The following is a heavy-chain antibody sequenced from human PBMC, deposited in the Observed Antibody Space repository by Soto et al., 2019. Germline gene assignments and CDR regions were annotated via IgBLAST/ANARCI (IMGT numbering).Heavy chain of an antibody. CDR1: GFSLRDHA. D-gene: IGHD3-10*01. CDR2: ISGSEDRT. V-gene: IGHV3-23*01. CDR3: GRTYTGG. Sequence: LQSGGGVVQPGESLRLSCAASGFSLRDHALSWVRQAAGGGLEWVSGISGSEDRTNYADFVRGRFIISKDRAKNTFYLDMRGMRVDDTAVYFCGRTYTGGWGQGTLVTV. J-gene: IGHJ4*02.